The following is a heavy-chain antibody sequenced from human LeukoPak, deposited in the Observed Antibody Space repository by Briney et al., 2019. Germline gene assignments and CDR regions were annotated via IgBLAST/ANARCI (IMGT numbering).Heavy chain of an antibody. V-gene: IGHV3-33*08. D-gene: IGHD3-10*01. CDR1: GFTFSSYA. CDR3: ARDGITRDYFGY. Sequence: GGSLRLSCAASGFTFSSYAMNWVRQAPGKGLEWVAVIWYDGSNKYYADSVKGRFTISRDNSKNTLYLQMNSLRAEDTAVYYCARDGITRDYFGYWGQGTLVTVSS. J-gene: IGHJ4*02. CDR2: IWYDGSNK.